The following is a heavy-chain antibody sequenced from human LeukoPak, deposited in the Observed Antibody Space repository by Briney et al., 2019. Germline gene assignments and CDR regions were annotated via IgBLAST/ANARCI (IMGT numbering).Heavy chain of an antibody. D-gene: IGHD6-19*01. V-gene: IGHV3-48*03. CDR3: ARELGYSSGWTGLVPGYYGMDV. CDR1: GFTFSSYE. CDR2: ISSSGSTI. J-gene: IGHJ6*04. Sequence: GGSLRLSCAASGFTFSSYEMNWVRLAPGKGLEWVSYISSSGSTIYYADSVKGRFTISRDNAKNSLYLQMNSLRAEDTAVYYCARELGYSSGWTGLVPGYYGMDVWGKGTTVTVSS.